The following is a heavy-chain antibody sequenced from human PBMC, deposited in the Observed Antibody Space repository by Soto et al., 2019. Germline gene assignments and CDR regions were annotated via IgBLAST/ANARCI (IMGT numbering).Heavy chain of an antibody. V-gene: IGHV3-13*01. D-gene: IGHD2-15*01. CDR2: IGIVGDT. CDR1: GFSLSNYD. CDR3: ARDREGGAFDI. Sequence: GGSLRLSXAASGFSLSNYDMHWVRQATGKGLEWVSGIGIVGDTYYPGSVKGRFTISRENAKNSLYLQMNSLTVGDTAVYFCARDREGGAFDIWGQGTMVTVSS. J-gene: IGHJ3*02.